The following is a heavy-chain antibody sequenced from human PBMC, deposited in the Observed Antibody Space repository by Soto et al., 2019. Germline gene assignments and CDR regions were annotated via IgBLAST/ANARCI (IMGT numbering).Heavy chain of an antibody. CDR1: GGSISSSSYF. V-gene: IGHV4-39*01. CDR3: ARHASIFRVVSKFGF. Sequence: SETLSLTCTVSGGSISSSSYFWGWIRQPPGKGLEWIGSIFYSGIPYKNPSHKGRVTIFVDTSKNQFSLKLSSVTAADTAVYYFARHASIFRVVSKFGFWGQGTLVTVS. CDR2: IFYSGIP. J-gene: IGHJ4*03. D-gene: IGHD3-3*01.